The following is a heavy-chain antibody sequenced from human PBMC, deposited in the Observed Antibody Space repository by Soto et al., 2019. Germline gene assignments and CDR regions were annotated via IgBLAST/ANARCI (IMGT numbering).Heavy chain of an antibody. CDR3: ARDCYGGYTYGPGDY. V-gene: IGHV3-48*03. D-gene: IGHD5-18*01. CDR2: IHTSGSVI. Sequence: PGGSLRLSCEGSGFTFSSYEMNWVRQAPGKGLEWVSYIHTSGSVIHYADSVKGRFTISRDNAKNSLYLRMNSLRVEDTAVYYCARDCYGGYTYGPGDYWGQGALVTVCS. CDR1: GFTFSSYE. J-gene: IGHJ4*02.